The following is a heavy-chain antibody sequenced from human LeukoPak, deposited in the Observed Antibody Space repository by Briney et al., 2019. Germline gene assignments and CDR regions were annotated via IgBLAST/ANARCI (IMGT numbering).Heavy chain of an antibody. Sequence: ASVKVSCKASGYTFTNYGISWVRQAPGQGLEWMGWISAYNGNTNYAQNLQGRVTMTTDTSTSTSYMELRSLRSDDTAVYYCASGTRRAFDIWGQGTMVTVSS. D-gene: IGHD6-13*01. CDR3: ASGTRRAFDI. CDR1: GYTFTNYG. J-gene: IGHJ3*02. V-gene: IGHV1-18*01. CDR2: ISAYNGNT.